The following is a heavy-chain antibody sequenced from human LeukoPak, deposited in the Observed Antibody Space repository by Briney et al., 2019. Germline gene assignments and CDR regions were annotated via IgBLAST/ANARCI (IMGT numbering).Heavy chain of an antibody. Sequence: VKVSCKASGGTFSSYAISWVRQAPGQGLEWMGRIISIFGTANYAQKFQGRVTITTDESTNTAYMELSSLRSEDTAVYYCARGNWDSSGWYYDYWGQGTLVTVSS. D-gene: IGHD6-19*01. CDR1: GGTFSSYA. CDR2: IISIFGTA. CDR3: ARGNWDSSGWYYDY. J-gene: IGHJ4*02. V-gene: IGHV1-69*05.